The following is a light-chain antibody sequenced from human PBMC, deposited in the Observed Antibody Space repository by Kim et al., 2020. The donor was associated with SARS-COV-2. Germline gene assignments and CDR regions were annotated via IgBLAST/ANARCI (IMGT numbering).Light chain of an antibody. CDR2: NNT. V-gene: IGLV1-44*01. CDR1: SSNIGSFS. J-gene: IGLJ3*02. Sequence: QPVLTQPPSASGTPGQKFIISCSGSSSNIGSFSVSWYQQIPGTAPKVLIYNNTQRPSGVPERFSGSKSGTSASLAISRLQSEDDADYFCATWDDSLSGWVFGRGTKLTVL. CDR3: ATWDDSLSGWV.